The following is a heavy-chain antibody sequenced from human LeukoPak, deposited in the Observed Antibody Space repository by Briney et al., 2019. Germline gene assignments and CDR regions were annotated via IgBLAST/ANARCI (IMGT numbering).Heavy chain of an antibody. CDR1: GGSLSNDL. D-gene: IGHD2-2*01. Sequence: PSETLSLTCTVSGGSLSNDLWSWIRQPAGKGLEWIGRIYTSGNTNYNPSLKSRVTISVDTSRNQISLKLSSVTAADTAVYYCAVQVWDIVVVPADMSVYWGQGTLVTVSS. J-gene: IGHJ4*02. CDR3: AVQVWDIVVVPADMSVY. V-gene: IGHV4-4*07. CDR2: IYTSGNT.